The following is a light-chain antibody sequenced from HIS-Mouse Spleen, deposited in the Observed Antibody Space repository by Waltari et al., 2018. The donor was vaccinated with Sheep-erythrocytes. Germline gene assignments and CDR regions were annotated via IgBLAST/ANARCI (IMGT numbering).Light chain of an antibody. CDR2: AAS. J-gene: IGKJ4*01. CDR1: QSISSY. V-gene: IGKV1-39*01. CDR3: QQSYSTPPT. Sequence: DIQMTQSPSSLSASVGDRVTITCRASQSISSYLNWYQQKPGKAPKLLIYAASSLQSGVPSRFSGSGSVTDLTLTISSLQPEDFATYYCQQSYSTPPTFGGGTKVEIK.